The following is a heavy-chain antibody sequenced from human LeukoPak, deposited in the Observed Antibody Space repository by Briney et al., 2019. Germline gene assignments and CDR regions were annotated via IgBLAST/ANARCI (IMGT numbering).Heavy chain of an antibody. Sequence: ASVKVSCKASGGTFSSYAISWVRQAPGQGLEWMGGIIPIFGTANYAQKFQGRVTITADKSTSTAYMELSSLRSEDTAVYYCARGTRRAEYNWNLYYYYMDVWGKGTTVTVSS. D-gene: IGHD1-20*01. CDR3: ARGTRRAEYNWNLYYYYMDV. CDR2: IIPIFGTA. CDR1: GGTFSSYA. V-gene: IGHV1-69*06. J-gene: IGHJ6*03.